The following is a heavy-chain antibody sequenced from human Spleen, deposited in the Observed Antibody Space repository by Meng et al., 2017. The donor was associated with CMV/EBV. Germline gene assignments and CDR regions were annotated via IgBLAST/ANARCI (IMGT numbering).Heavy chain of an antibody. CDR2: IGATAGGT. D-gene: IGHD4-11*01. J-gene: IGHJ6*02. CDR1: GLTFSSYG. V-gene: IGHV3-23*01. CDR3: AKGYSNYVESYYYGMDV. Sequence: GGSLRLSCAASGLTFSSYGMSWVRQAPGKGLEWVSSIGATAGGTYYADSVKGRFTISRDNAKNTLYLQMNSLRAEDTAVYYCAKGYSNYVESYYYGMDVWGQGTTVTVSS.